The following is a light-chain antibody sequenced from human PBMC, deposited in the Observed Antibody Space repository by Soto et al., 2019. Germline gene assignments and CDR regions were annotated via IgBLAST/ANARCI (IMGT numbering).Light chain of an antibody. CDR3: QQHSKWPIT. J-gene: IGKJ5*01. V-gene: IGKV3-15*01. Sequence: EIVVTQSPATLSVSPGERVTLSCRASQSVSSSLAWYQQRPGQAPRLLIYDTSTRAAGIAARFSGSGSGTEFTLTISSLQSEDFAVYYCQQHSKWPITFGQGTRLEIK. CDR1: QSVSSS. CDR2: DTS.